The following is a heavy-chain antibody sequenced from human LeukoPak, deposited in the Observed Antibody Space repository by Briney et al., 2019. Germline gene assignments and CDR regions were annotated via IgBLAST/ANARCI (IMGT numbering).Heavy chain of an antibody. CDR3: AKGRGYCSGGSCRPFDY. Sequence: GGSLRLSCAASGFTFSSYAMSWVRQAPGKGLEWVSAISGSGGSTYHADSVKGRFTISRDNSKNTLYLQMNSLRAEDTAVYYCAKGRGYCSGGSCRPFDYWGQGTLVTVSS. V-gene: IGHV3-23*01. CDR1: GFTFSSYA. CDR2: ISGSGGST. J-gene: IGHJ4*02. D-gene: IGHD2-15*01.